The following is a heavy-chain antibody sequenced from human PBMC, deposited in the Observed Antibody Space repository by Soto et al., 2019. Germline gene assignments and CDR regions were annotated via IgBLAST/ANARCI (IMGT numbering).Heavy chain of an antibody. CDR2: INPSGGST. D-gene: IGHD3-3*01. CDR1: GYTFTSYY. Sequence: ASVKVSCKASGYTFTSYYMHWVRQAPGQGLEWMGIINPSGGSTSYAQKFQGRVTMTRDTSTSTVYMELSSLRSEDTAVYYCARDGVKAICGVVQRRNWFDPWGQGTLVTFSS. J-gene: IGHJ5*02. V-gene: IGHV1-46*01. CDR3: ARDGVKAICGVVQRRNWFDP.